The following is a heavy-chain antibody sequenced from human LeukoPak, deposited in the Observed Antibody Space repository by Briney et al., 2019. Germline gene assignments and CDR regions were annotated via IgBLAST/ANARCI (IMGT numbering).Heavy chain of an antibody. J-gene: IGHJ3*02. D-gene: IGHD4-11*01. Sequence: GASVKVSCKASGYTFTNYYIHWVRQAPGQGLEWMGRINPNSGGANYAQEFQDTVTMTRDTSITTAYMELNSLRSDDTAVYYCAITYNNNAFDIWGQGTMVTVSS. CDR3: AITYNNNAFDI. CDR1: GYTFTNYY. CDR2: INPNSGGA. V-gene: IGHV1-2*06.